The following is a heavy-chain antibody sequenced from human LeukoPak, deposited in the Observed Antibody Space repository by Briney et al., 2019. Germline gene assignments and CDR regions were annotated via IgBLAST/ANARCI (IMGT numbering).Heavy chain of an antibody. CDR2: IIPIFGTT. CDR3: ASSGVVSTNYYVMDV. CDR1: GGIFSSYA. Sequence: ASVTVSCKASGGIFSSYAISWVRQAPGQGLEWMGGIIPIFGTTNYAQKFQGRVTITADESTSTVYMELSSLRSEDTATYYCASSGVVSTNYYVMDVWGQGTTVTVSS. J-gene: IGHJ6*02. V-gene: IGHV1-69*13. D-gene: IGHD3-3*01.